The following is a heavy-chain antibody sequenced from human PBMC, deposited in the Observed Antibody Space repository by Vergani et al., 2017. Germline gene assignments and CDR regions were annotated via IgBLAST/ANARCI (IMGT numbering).Heavy chain of an antibody. D-gene: IGHD6-13*01. CDR2: IWYDGSNK. CDR1: GFTFSSYG. CDR3: ARGQAAAVPYYYYGMDV. Sequence: QVQLVESGGGVVQPGRSLRLSCAASGFTFSSYGMHWVRQAPGKGLEWVAVIWYDGSNKYYADSVKGRFTISRDNSKNTLYLQMNSLRAEDTAVYYCARGQAAAVPYYYYGMDVWGQGTTVTVSS. V-gene: IGHV3-33*01. J-gene: IGHJ6*02.